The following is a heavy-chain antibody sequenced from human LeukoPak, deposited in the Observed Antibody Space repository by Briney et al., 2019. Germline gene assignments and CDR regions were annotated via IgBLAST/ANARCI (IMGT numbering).Heavy chain of an antibody. CDR3: ARGWSIGYPLTKVPGFDP. D-gene: IGHD4/OR15-4a*01. V-gene: IGHV3-30*02. Sequence: GGSLRLSCAASGFTFSDEGMHWVRQAPGKGLEWVSFIHVDANEIYYADSVKGRFTISRDNSKNTLYLEMNSLRAEDTAVYYCARGWSIGYPLTKVPGFDPWGQGTLVTVSS. CDR1: GFTFSDEG. J-gene: IGHJ5*02. CDR2: IHVDANEI.